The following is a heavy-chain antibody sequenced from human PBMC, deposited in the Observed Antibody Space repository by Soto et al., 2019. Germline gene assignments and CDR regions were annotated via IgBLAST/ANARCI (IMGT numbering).Heavy chain of an antibody. CDR1: GGSVSSGDCS. D-gene: IGHD3-3*01. CDR2: IYGSGSS. CDR3: ARGAGGLYCDFWSGYWDSAYYYYGMDV. J-gene: IGHJ6*02. V-gene: IGHV4-30-2*01. Sequence: PAETLSLTCAVSGGSVSSGDCSWGWIRQPPGKGLGWIGYIYGSGSSYYNPSLKSRVTISVDRSKNQFSLKLSSVTAADTAVYYCARGAGGLYCDFWSGYWDSAYYYYGMDVWGQGTTVTVSS.